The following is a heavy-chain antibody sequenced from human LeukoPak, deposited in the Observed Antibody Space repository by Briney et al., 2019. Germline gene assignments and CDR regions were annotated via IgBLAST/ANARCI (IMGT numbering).Heavy chain of an antibody. D-gene: IGHD4-17*01. Sequence: SETLSLTCTVSGGSISSHYWNWIRQPPGKGLEWIGYIYYSGTIKYNPSLKSRVTISVDTSKNQFSLKLSSVTAADTAVYYCARGGDYKSSLFDPWGQGTLVTVSS. J-gene: IGHJ5*02. CDR2: IYYSGTI. CDR3: ARGGDYKSSLFDP. V-gene: IGHV4-59*11. CDR1: GGSISSHY.